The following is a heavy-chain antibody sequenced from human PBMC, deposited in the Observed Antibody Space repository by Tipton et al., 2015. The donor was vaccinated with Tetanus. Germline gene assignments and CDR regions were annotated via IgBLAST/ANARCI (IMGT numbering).Heavy chain of an antibody. CDR2: ISGSGDTT. CDR3: AKEGHSSPTTPYIDY. Sequence: SLRLSCAASGFTFSSYAMTWVRQAPGKGLEWVSAISGSGDTTYYPDSVKGRFAISRDNSKNTLYLQMNSLRGGDAAVYYCAKEGHSSPTTPYIDYWGQGTLVPASS. V-gene: IGHV3-23*01. CDR1: GFTFSSYA. D-gene: IGHD6-13*01. J-gene: IGHJ4*02.